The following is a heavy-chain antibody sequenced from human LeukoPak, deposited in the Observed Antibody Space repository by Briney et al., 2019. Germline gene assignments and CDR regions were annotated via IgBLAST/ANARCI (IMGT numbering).Heavy chain of an antibody. CDR2: IYYSGST. CDR3: ARGSRVYYFDY. D-gene: IGHD3-10*01. V-gene: IGHV4-59*01. CDR1: GGSISSYY. Sequence: PSETLSLTCTVSGGSISSYYWSWIRQPPGKGLEWIGYIYYSGSTNYNPSLKSRATISVDTSKNQFSLKLSSVTAADTAVYYCARGSRVYYFDYWGQGTLVTVSS. J-gene: IGHJ4*02.